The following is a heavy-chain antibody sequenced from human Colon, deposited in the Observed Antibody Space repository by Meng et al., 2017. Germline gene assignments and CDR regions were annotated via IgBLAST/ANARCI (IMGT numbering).Heavy chain of an antibody. D-gene: IGHD3-22*01. V-gene: IGHV1-46*01. CDR1: GYTFTSYY. Sequence: ASVKVSCKASGYTFTSYYMHWVRQAPGQGLEWMGIINPSGGSTSYAQKFRGRVTMTRDTSTSTVYMELSSLRSEDTAVYYCAREGAYYYDSSGYGDAFDIWGQGTMVTVSS. CDR2: INPSGGST. CDR3: AREGAYYYDSSGYGDAFDI. J-gene: IGHJ3*02.